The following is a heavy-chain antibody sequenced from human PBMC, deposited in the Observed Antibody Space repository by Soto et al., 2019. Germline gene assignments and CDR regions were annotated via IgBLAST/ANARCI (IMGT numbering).Heavy chain of an antibody. V-gene: IGHV4-34*01. J-gene: IGHJ4*02. Sequence: SETLSLTCAVYGGSFSGYYWSWIRQPPGKGLEWIGEINHSGSTNYNPSLKSRVTISVDTSKNQFSLKLSSVTAADTAVYYCARGLPTYYDYIWTHYYFDYWGQGTLVTVSS. D-gene: IGHD3-16*01. CDR3: ARGLPTYYDYIWTHYYFDY. CDR2: INHSGST. CDR1: GGSFSGYY.